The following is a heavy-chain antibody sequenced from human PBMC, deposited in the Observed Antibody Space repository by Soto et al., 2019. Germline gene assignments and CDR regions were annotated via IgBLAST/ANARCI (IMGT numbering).Heavy chain of an antibody. Sequence: GGSLRLSCAASGFSFSTYAMHWVRQAPGKGLEWVAAILYDGSNKYYADSVKGRFTISRDNSKNTLYLQMNSLRAEDTAVYYCARDYSSYGPFDYWGQGTLVTVSS. CDR1: GFSFSTYA. CDR2: ILYDGSNK. CDR3: ARDYSSYGPFDY. D-gene: IGHD5-18*01. J-gene: IGHJ4*02. V-gene: IGHV3-33*08.